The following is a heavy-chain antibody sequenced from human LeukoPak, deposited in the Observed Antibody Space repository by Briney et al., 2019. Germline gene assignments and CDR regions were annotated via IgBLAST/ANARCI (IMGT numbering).Heavy chain of an antibody. CDR2: INDSGGST. CDR1: GFTFSNYA. CDR3: ARVPRKLGGNIYWYFDL. J-gene: IGHJ2*01. D-gene: IGHD7-27*01. V-gene: IGHV3-23*01. Sequence: GGSLRLSCAASGFTFSNYAMSWVRQAPGKGLEWVSAINDSGGSTYYADSVKGRFTISRDNSKNTLYLQMNSLRAEDTAVYYCARVPRKLGGNIYWYFDLWGRGTLVTVSS.